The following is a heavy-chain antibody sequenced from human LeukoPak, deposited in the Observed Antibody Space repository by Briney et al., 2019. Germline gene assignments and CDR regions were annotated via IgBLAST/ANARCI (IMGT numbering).Heavy chain of an antibody. V-gene: IGHV1-2*02. CDR1: GYTFTSYG. CDR2: INPNSGGT. Sequence: GASVKVSCKASGYTFTSYGISWVRQAPGQGLEWMGWINPNSGGTNYAQKFQGRVTMTRDTSISTAYMELSRLRSDDTAVYYCARSGQLEPSDAFDIWGQGTMVTVSS. J-gene: IGHJ3*02. CDR3: ARSGQLEPSDAFDI. D-gene: IGHD1-1*01.